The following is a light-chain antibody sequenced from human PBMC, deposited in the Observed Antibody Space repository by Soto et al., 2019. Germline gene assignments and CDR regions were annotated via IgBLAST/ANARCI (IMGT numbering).Light chain of an antibody. CDR2: DAS. Sequence: EIVLTQSPGTLSLSPGERATLSCRASQSVSSSCLAWYQQKPDQAPRLLIFDASSRATGISDRFSGSGSGTDFTLTISRLQPEDFAVYYCQQYGRSPWTFGQGTKVEVK. CDR3: QQYGRSPWT. CDR1: QSVSSSC. J-gene: IGKJ1*01. V-gene: IGKV3-20*01.